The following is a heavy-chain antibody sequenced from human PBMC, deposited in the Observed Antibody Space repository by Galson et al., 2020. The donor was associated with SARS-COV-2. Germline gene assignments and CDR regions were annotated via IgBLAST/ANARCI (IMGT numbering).Heavy chain of an antibody. CDR2: ISHSSTFT. V-gene: IGHV3-11*06. D-gene: IGHD1-26*01. Sequence: AGSLTLTCAASGFFFSDYYMTWIRKAPGKGLERLSYISHSSTFTNYADPVKGRFTVSRENAKNSLLRQMNSLRAEDSAIYYCARGRGGSGFDIWGQGTMVTVSA. CDR1: GFFFSDYY. J-gene: IGHJ3*02. CDR3: ARGRGGSGFDI.